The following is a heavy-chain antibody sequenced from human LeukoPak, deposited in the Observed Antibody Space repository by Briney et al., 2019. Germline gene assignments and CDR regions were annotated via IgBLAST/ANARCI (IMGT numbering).Heavy chain of an antibody. Sequence: SSETLSLTCTVSGGSISSSSYYWGWIRQPPGKGLEWIGSIYYSGSTYYNPSLKSRVTISVDTSKNQFSLKLSSVTAADTAVYYCARDLGYCSSTSCYIRWFDPWGQGTLVTVSS. D-gene: IGHD2-2*02. J-gene: IGHJ5*02. CDR3: ARDLGYCSSTSCYIRWFDP. V-gene: IGHV4-39*07. CDR2: IYYSGST. CDR1: GGSISSSSYY.